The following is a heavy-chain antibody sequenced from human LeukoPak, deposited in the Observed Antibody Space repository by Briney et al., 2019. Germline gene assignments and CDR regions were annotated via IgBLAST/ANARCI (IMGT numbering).Heavy chain of an antibody. CDR1: GFTFSSYG. Sequence: GGSLRLSCAASGFTFSSYGMSWVRQAPGKGLEWVSVIYSGGSTYYADSVKGRFTISRDNSKNTLYLQMNSLRAEDTAVYYCARGRILDYWGQGTLVTVSS. V-gene: IGHV3-53*01. J-gene: IGHJ4*02. CDR3: ARGRILDY. CDR2: IYSGGST.